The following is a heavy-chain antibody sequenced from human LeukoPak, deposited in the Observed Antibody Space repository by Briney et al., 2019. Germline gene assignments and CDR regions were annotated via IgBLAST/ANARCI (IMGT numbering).Heavy chain of an antibody. V-gene: IGHV3-23*01. Sequence: GGSLRLSCAASGFTFSSYAISWVRQAPGKGLEWVSAISGSGGSTYYADSVKGRFTISRDNSKNTLYMQMNSLRADDTAVYYCAKEGALGSSWYFDYWGQGTLVTVSS. CDR2: ISGSGGST. J-gene: IGHJ4*02. CDR3: AKEGALGSSWYFDY. D-gene: IGHD6-13*01. CDR1: GFTFSSYA.